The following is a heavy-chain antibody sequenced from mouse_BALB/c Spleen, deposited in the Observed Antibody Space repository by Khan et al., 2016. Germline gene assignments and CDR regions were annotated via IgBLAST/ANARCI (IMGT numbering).Heavy chain of an antibody. CDR1: GYAFSGYW. CDR3: ARGTPFAS. CDR2: IYPGDGDT. D-gene: IGHD2-14*01. V-gene: IGHV1-80*01. J-gene: IGHJ3*01. Sequence: QVQLKQSGAELVRPGSSVKISCQASGYAFSGYWMNWVKQRPGQGLEWIGQIYPGDGDTNYNGKFKGKATLTTDKSSSTAYMQLSSLTSEDSAVYFCARGTPFASWGQGTLVTVSA.